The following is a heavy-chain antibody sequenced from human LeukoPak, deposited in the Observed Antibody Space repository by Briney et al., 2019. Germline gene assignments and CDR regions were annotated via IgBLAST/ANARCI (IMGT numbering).Heavy chain of an antibody. V-gene: IGHV4-4*07. CDR1: GGSINSYY. J-gene: IGHJ6*02. CDR3: AREMKGNNDFLTGHYHSYHHGTDV. D-gene: IGHD3-9*01. Sequence: SETLSLTCTVSGGSINSYYRSWIRQPAGKGLEWIGRIYASGTTKYNPSLKSRVYMSVDTSKSQFSLKLSSVTAADTAVYLCAREMKGNNDFLTGHYHSYHHGTDVWGQGTMVIVSS. CDR2: IYASGTT.